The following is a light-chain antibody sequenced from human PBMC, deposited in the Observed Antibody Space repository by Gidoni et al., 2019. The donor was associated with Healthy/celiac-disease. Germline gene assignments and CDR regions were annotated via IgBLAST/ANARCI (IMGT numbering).Light chain of an antibody. CDR1: SSNIGNNY. V-gene: IGLV1-51*01. Sequence: QSVLTQQPSLSPAPRQKVTISCSGSSSNIGNNYESWYQQLPGTAPKLLIYDNNKRPSGIPDRFSGSKSGTSATLGITGLQTGDEADYYCGTWDSSLSAGQGVFGGGTKLTVL. J-gene: IGLJ3*02. CDR2: DNN. CDR3: GTWDSSLSAGQGV.